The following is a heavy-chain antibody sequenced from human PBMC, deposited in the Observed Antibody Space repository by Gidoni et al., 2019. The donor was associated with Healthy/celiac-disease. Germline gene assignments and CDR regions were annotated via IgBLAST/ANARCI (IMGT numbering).Heavy chain of an antibody. CDR1: GFTVSSNY. Sequence: EFQLVESGGGLVSPGGSLRLSCAASGFTVSSNYMSWVRQAPGKGLEWGSVIYSGGSTYYADSVKGRYTISRDNSKNTLYLQMNSLRAEDTAVYYCAMEPAPVSLPYYFDYWGQGTLVTVSS. CDR2: IYSGGST. J-gene: IGHJ4*02. D-gene: IGHD1-26*01. CDR3: AMEPAPVSLPYYFDY. V-gene: IGHV3-66*02.